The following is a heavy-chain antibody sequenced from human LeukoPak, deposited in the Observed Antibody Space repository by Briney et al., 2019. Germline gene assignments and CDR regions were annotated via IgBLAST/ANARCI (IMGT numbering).Heavy chain of an antibody. V-gene: IGHV4-59*01. CDR3: ARAPPGYYFDY. Sequence: SETLSLTCTVSGGSISSYYWSWIRQPPGKGLEWIGYIYYSGSTYYNPSLKSRVTISVDTSKNQFSLKLSSVTAADTAVYYCARAPPGYYFDYWGQGTLVTVSS. CDR2: IYYSGST. D-gene: IGHD1-14*01. J-gene: IGHJ4*02. CDR1: GGSISSYY.